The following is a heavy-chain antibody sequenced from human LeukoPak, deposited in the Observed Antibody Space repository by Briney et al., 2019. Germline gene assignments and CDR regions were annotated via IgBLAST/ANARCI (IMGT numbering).Heavy chain of an antibody. J-gene: IGHJ4*02. Sequence: GGSLRLSCAASGLTFSNYWMDWVRQAPGKGLEWVANIKQDGSEKNYVDSVKGRFIISRDNAKNSLYLQMNTLRADDTAVYYCARDGFGTGSNWGQGTLVTVPS. CDR3: ARDGFGTGSN. D-gene: IGHD3-16*01. CDR1: GLTFSNYW. CDR2: IKQDGSEK. V-gene: IGHV3-7*03.